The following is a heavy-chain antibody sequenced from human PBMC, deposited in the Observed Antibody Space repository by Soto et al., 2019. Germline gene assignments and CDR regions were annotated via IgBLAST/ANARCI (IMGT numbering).Heavy chain of an antibody. V-gene: IGHV3-21*01. J-gene: IGHJ3*02. Sequence: GGSLRLSCAASGFTFSSYSMNWVRQAPGKGLEWVSSISSSSSYIYYADSVKGRFTISRDNAKNSLYLQMNSLRAEDTAVYYCARVRPVGDSSGTAGPDLGGDAFDIWGQGTMVTVSS. D-gene: IGHD3-22*01. CDR1: GFTFSSYS. CDR2: ISSSSSYI. CDR3: ARVRPVGDSSGTAGPDLGGDAFDI.